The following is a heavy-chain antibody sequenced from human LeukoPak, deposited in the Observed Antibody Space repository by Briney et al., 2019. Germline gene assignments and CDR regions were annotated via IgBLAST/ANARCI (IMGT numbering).Heavy chain of an antibody. D-gene: IGHD6-13*01. CDR1: GFTFSSYW. CDR2: IKQDGSEK. CDR3: AKDLRKYSSSWYNDY. Sequence: GGSLRLSCAASGFTFSSYWMSWVRQAPGKGLEWVANIKQDGSEKYYVDSVKGRFTISRDNAKNSLYLQMNSLRAEDTAVYYCAKDLRKYSSSWYNDYWGQGTLVTVSS. J-gene: IGHJ4*02. V-gene: IGHV3-7*03.